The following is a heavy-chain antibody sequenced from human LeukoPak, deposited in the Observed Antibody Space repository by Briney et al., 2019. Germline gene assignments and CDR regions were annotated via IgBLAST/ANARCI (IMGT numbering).Heavy chain of an antibody. CDR1: GGSISSYY. CDR2: IYYSGST. CDR3: ARDHDYGDYFDY. D-gene: IGHD4-17*01. Sequence: PSETLSLTCTVSGGSISSYYWSWIRQPPGKGLEWIGYIYYSGSTNYNPSLKSRVTISVDTTKNKFSLKLSSVTAADTAVYYCARDHDYGDYFDYWGQGTLVTVSS. J-gene: IGHJ4*02. V-gene: IGHV4-59*01.